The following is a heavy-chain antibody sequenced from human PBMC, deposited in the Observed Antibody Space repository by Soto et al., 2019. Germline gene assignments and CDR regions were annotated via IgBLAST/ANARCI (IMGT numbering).Heavy chain of an antibody. CDR1: GGTFSRYT. Sequence: QVQLVQSGAEVKKPGSSVKVSCKASGGTFSRYTMTWVRQAPGHGLEWMGRIIPIFGITTYAQKFQGRVTITADESTSTAYMELGSLRSEDTAVYYCAREDRDRETGLVPAAIDGMDVWGQGTTVTVSS. V-gene: IGHV1-69*08. CDR3: AREDRDRETGLVPAAIDGMDV. D-gene: IGHD2-2*01. CDR2: IIPIFGIT. J-gene: IGHJ6*02.